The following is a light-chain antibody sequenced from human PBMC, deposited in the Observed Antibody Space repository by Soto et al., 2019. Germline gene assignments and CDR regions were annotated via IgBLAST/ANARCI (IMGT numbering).Light chain of an antibody. CDR1: QSVSSY. CDR3: QQRSNWPPWT. CDR2: DAS. Sequence: EIVLTQSPATLSLSPGERATLSCRASQSVSSYLAWYQQKPGQAPRLLIYDASNRATGIPARFSGSGSGTDFPLPISSLEPEDFAVYYCQQRSNWPPWTFGQGTQVEIK. J-gene: IGKJ1*01. V-gene: IGKV3-11*01.